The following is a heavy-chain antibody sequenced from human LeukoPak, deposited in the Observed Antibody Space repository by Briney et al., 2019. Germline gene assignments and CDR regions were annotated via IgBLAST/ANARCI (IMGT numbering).Heavy chain of an antibody. J-gene: IGHJ4*02. CDR3: ARRLEYSGSKGVFDY. Sequence: GGSLRLFCAASGFIVSSNYMSWVRQAPGKGLEWVSVIFSGGYTDYADSVQGRFTISRDNSKNTLDLQMNSLRAEHTAVYYCARRLEYSGSKGVFDYWGQGTLVTVSS. V-gene: IGHV3-66*01. CDR1: GFIVSSNY. D-gene: IGHD1-26*01. CDR2: IFSGGYT.